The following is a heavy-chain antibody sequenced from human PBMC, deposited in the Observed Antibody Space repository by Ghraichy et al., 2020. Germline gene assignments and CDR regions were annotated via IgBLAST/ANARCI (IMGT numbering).Heavy chain of an antibody. J-gene: IGHJ4*02. CDR3: VRVERVSDLVN. V-gene: IGHV3-30*02. Sequence: GGSLRLSCAASGFRFSSYGMHWVRQPPGKGLEWVAFIGSDGTSKSYADSVKGRFISSRDNSKNILYLQMYILRPDDTAVYYCVRVERVSDLVNWGQGTLVSVSS. CDR1: GFRFSSYG. CDR2: IGSDGTSK. D-gene: IGHD3-16*02.